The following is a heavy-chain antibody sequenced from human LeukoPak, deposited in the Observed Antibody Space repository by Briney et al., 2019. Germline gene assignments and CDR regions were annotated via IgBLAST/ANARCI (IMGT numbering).Heavy chain of an antibody. CDR2: ISYDGSNK. V-gene: IGHV3-30*04. Sequence: GRSLRLSCAASGFTFSSYAMHWVRQAPGKGLEWVAVISYDGSNKYYADSVKGRFTISRDNSKNTLYLQMNSLRAEDTAVYYCARGVVGPRPWGWFDPWGQGTLVTVSS. CDR1: GFTFSSYA. J-gene: IGHJ5*02. CDR3: ARGVVGPRPWGWFDP. D-gene: IGHD2-15*01.